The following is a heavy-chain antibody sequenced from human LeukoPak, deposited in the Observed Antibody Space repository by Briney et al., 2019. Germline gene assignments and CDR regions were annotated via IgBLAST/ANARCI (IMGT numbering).Heavy chain of an antibody. CDR1: GYTFTGYY. J-gene: IGHJ4*02. CDR3: ARDIGYYDSSGYYDY. V-gene: IGHV1-2*02. CDR2: INPNSGGT. Sequence: GASVKVSCKASGYTFTGYYIHWVRQAPGQGLEWMGWINPNSGGTNYAQKFQGRVTMTRDTSISTAYMELSRLRSGDTAVYYCARDIGYYDSSGYYDYWGQGTLVTVSS. D-gene: IGHD3-22*01.